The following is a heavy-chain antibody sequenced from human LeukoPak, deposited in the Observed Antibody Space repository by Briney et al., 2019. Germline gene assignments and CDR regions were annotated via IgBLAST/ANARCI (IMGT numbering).Heavy chain of an antibody. J-gene: IGHJ6*02. CDR2: ISGDGTIT. Sequence: GGSLRPSCAASGLNLDAYAMHWVRQAPGQGLEWVSLISGDGTITYYADSVKGRFTISRDNSKNSLFLEMNSLRSEDTALYYCAKDTPLFYHYYGIDVWGQGTTVTVSS. CDR1: GLNLDAYA. CDR3: AKDTPLFYHYYGIDV. V-gene: IGHV3-43*02.